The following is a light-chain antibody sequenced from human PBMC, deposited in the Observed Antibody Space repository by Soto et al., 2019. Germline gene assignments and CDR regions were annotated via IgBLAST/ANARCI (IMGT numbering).Light chain of an antibody. V-gene: IGKV1-5*01. Sequence: DIQMTQSPSTLSASVGDRVTITCRASKSISSWLAWYQQKPGKAPKLLIYDASSLESGVPSRFSGSGSGTEFTLTISRLQPDEFATYYWQQYNSYSPTFGQGTKLEIK. CDR3: QQYNSYSPT. J-gene: IGKJ2*01. CDR2: DAS. CDR1: KSISSW.